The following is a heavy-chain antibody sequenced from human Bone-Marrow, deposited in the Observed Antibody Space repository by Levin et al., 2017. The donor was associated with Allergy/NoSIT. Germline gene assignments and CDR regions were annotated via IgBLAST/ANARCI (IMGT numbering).Heavy chain of an antibody. J-gene: IGHJ6*02. Sequence: GESLKISCGASGLTVRDNYMTWVRQAPGKGLEWVSVIYSGGPTFYAGSVKGRFTISRDNSKNTLYLQMNSLRVEDTGIYYCATTAPVYDYGMDVWGPGTTVTVSS. D-gene: IGHD5-18*01. V-gene: IGHV3-53*01. CDR1: GLTVRDNY. CDR3: ATTAPVYDYGMDV. CDR2: IYSGGPT.